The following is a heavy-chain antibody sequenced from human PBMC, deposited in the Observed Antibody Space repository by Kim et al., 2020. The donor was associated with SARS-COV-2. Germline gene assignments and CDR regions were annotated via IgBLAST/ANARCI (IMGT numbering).Heavy chain of an antibody. CDR3: ARDLSRFVDLWGIVGASPLSNGMDV. CDR2: INPSGGST. CDR1: GYTFTSYY. J-gene: IGHJ6*02. Sequence: ASVKVSCKASGYTFTSYYMHWVRQAPGQGLEWMGIINPSGGSTSYAQKFQGRVTMTRDTSTSTVYMELSSLRSEDTAVYYCARDLSRFVDLWGIVGASPLSNGMDVGGQGTTVTVSS. V-gene: IGHV1-46*01. D-gene: IGHD1-26*01.